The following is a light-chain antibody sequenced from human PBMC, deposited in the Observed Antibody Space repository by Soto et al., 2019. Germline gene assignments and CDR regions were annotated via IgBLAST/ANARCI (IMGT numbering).Light chain of an antibody. V-gene: IGKV3-20*01. CDR1: QSVRNNY. Sequence: EIVLTQSPGTLSLSPGERASLSCRASQSVRNNYLAWYQQKPGQPPRLLIFGSFNRATGIPDRFSGSGSGTDFTLTISRLEPEEFAVYFCQQYGGSPPYTFGQGTKVEIK. CDR2: GSF. CDR3: QQYGGSPPYT. J-gene: IGKJ2*01.